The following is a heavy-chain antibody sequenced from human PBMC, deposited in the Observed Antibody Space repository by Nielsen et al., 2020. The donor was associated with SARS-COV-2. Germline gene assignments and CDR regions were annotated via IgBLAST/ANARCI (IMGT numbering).Heavy chain of an antibody. D-gene: IGHD3-10*01. CDR1: GYTFIGYY. Sequence: ASVKVSCKASGYTFIGYYIHWVRHAPGQGLEWMGRINPNSGGTNYAQKFQGRVTMTRDTSISTVYMELSRLISDDTAVYYCAREGWFGEKWNYYGMDVWGQGTTVTVSS. J-gene: IGHJ6*02. V-gene: IGHV1-2*06. CDR3: AREGWFGEKWNYYGMDV. CDR2: INPNSGGT.